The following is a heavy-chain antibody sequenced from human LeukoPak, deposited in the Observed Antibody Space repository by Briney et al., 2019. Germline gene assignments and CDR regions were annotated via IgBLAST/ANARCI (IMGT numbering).Heavy chain of an antibody. CDR2: TYPGDSNT. CDR1: GCSFTNNW. Sequence: KGGESLEISCEGSGCSFTNNWIGWVRQMPGKGLEWMGITYPGDSNTRYSPSFQGQVTISADKSISSAYLQWSSLKASDTAMYYCVRSPACSSGTCYPNWFDPWGQGTLVTVSS. V-gene: IGHV5-51*01. CDR3: VRSPACSSGTCYPNWFDP. D-gene: IGHD2-15*01. J-gene: IGHJ5*02.